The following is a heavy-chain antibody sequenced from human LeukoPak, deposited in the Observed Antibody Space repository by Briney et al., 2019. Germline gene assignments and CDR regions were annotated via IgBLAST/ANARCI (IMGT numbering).Heavy chain of an antibody. J-gene: IGHJ4*02. V-gene: IGHV4-61*02. D-gene: IGHD5-18*01. CDR3: ARDRKWLPHYFDY. CDR1: GGSISSSSYY. Sequence: ASETLSLTCTVSGGSISSSSYYWTWIRQPAGKGLEWIGRIFTSGSTIYNPSLKSRVTISVDTSKNQFSLKLSSVTAADTAVYYCARDRKWLPHYFDYWGQGTLVTVSS. CDR2: IFTSGST.